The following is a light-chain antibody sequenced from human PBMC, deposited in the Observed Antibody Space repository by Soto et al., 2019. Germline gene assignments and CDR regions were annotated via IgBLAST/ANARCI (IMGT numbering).Light chain of an antibody. CDR2: DAS. CDR3: QQYDNLPIT. Sequence: DIQMTQSPSSLSASVGDRVTITCQASQDISNRLNWYHQEPGKAPKLLIYDASNLETGVPSRFSGSGSGTDFTFTISSLQPEDIATYYCQQYDNLPITFGQGTRLEIK. J-gene: IGKJ5*01. V-gene: IGKV1-33*01. CDR1: QDISNR.